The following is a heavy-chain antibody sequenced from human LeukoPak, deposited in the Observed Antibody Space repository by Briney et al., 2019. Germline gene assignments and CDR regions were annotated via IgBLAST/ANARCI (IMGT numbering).Heavy chain of an antibody. CDR1: GYSFTSYW. Sequence: GESLKISCKGSGYSFTSYWIGWVRLMPGKGLEWMGIIYPGDSDTRYSPSFQGQVTISADKSISTAYLQWSSLKASDTAMYYCARPQYYGSGSYFVDYWGQGTLVTVSS. CDR3: ARPQYYGSGSYFVDY. V-gene: IGHV5-51*01. CDR2: IYPGDSDT. D-gene: IGHD3-10*01. J-gene: IGHJ4*02.